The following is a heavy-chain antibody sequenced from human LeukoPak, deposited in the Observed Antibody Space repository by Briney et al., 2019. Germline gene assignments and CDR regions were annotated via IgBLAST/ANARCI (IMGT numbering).Heavy chain of an antibody. J-gene: IGHJ4*02. CDR1: GFTVSSNY. D-gene: IGHD6-19*01. Sequence: GGSLRLSCAASGFTVSSNYMSWVRQAPGKGLEWVSVTYSGGSTYYADSVKGRFTISRDNSKNTLYLQMNSLRAEDTAVYYCAKDLIAVAGNLFDYWGQGTLVTVSS. V-gene: IGHV3-53*01. CDR2: TYSGGST. CDR3: AKDLIAVAGNLFDY.